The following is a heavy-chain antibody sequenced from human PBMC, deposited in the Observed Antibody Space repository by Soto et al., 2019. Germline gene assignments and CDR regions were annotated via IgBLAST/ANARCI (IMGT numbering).Heavy chain of an antibody. D-gene: IGHD1-20*01. J-gene: IGHJ6*03. Sequence: GGSLRLSCAASGFPFSSYCMHWVRQAPGKGLEWVANIKQDGSEKYYVDSVKGRFTISRDNAKNSLYLQMNSLRAEDTAVYYCARDDNAYYYYYMDVWGKGTTVTVSS. CDR2: IKQDGSEK. CDR3: ARDDNAYYYYYMDV. V-gene: IGHV3-7*01. CDR1: GFPFSSYC.